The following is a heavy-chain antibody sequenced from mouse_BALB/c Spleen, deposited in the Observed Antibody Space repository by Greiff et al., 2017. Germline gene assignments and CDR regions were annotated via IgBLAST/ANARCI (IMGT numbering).Heavy chain of an antibody. Sequence: EVMLVESGGGLVQPGGSRKLSCAASGFTFSSFGMHWVRQDPEKGLEWVAYISSGSSTIYYADTVKGRFTISRDKPKNTLFLQMTSLRSEDTAMYYCASGYYVDYWGQGTTLTVSS. J-gene: IGHJ2*01. CDR1: GFTFSSFG. CDR3: ASGYYVDY. CDR2: ISSGSSTI. D-gene: IGHD2-2*01. V-gene: IGHV5-17*02.